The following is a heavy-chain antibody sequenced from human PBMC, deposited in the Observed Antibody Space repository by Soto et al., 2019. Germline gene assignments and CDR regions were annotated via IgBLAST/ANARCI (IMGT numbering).Heavy chain of an antibody. V-gene: IGHV3-33*01. J-gene: IGHJ6*02. CDR3: ARDGSNRTGFSYCMDV. CDR1: GFTFSSNG. D-gene: IGHD6-13*01. CDR2: IWSDRSNK. Sequence: GGTLRLSCTASGFTFSSNGMHWSRQAPGKGLGWEAVIWSDRSNKYYADSVKGRCTIFRYNSKSTLYMKMNALRGDDTAVYYCARDGSNRTGFSYCMDVWGQGTSVTVSS.